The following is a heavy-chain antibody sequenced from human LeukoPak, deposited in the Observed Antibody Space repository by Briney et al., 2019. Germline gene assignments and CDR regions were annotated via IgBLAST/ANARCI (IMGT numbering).Heavy chain of an antibody. D-gene: IGHD5-18*01. V-gene: IGHV3-20*04. CDR1: VFTFDDYG. J-gene: IGHJ6*03. CDR3: ARGGKAMVTLSYYYYYMDV. Sequence: GGSLRLSCAASVFTFDDYGMSWVRQAPGKGLEWVSGINWTGGSTGYADSVKGRFTISRDNARKSLYLQMNSLRAEDTALYYCARGGKAMVTLSYYYYYMDVWGKGTTVTVSS. CDR2: INWTGGST.